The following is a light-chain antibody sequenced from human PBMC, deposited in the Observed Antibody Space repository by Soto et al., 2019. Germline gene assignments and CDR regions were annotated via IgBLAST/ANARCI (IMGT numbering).Light chain of an antibody. CDR1: QTIRSW. CDR2: KAS. CDR3: QQYDNYWT. V-gene: IGKV1-5*03. J-gene: IGKJ1*01. Sequence: IQMPQSPSTLSGSLGDRFTVTCRASQTIRSWLAWYQQKPGKVPKLLIYKASSLESEVPSRFSGSGSGTEFTLTISSPQPDDFATYYCQQYDNYWTFGQGTKVDIK.